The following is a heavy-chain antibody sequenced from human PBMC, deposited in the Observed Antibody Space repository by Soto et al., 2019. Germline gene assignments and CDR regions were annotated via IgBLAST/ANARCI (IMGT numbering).Heavy chain of an antibody. Sequence: EVQLVESGGGLVQPGGSLRLSCVDSGFTFSSYWMSWVRQAPVKGLEWVGNIKQDGSEENYVDSVKGRFTTSRDNAKNSMYLQMTSLRVEDTAVYYCARIAASGRGWDVWGQGTTVVVSS. J-gene: IGHJ6*02. D-gene: IGHD6-13*01. CDR3: ARIAASGRGWDV. CDR1: GFTFSSYW. CDR2: IKQDGSEE. V-gene: IGHV3-7*01.